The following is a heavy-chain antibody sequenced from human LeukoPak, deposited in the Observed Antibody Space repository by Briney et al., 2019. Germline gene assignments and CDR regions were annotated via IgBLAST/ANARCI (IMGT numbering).Heavy chain of an antibody. J-gene: IGHJ4*02. D-gene: IGHD3-10*01. CDR2: IYYSGST. Sequence: PSETLSLTCTVSGGSISSGGYYWSWIRQHPGKGLEWIGYIYYSGSTYYNPSLKSRVTISVDTSKNQFSLKLSSVTAADTAVYYCARDTSYGSGIDYWGQGTLVTVSS. CDR3: ARDTSYGSGIDY. V-gene: IGHV4-31*03. CDR1: GGSISSGGYY.